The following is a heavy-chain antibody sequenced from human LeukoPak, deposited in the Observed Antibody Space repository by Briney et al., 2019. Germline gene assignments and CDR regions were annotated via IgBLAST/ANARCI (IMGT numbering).Heavy chain of an antibody. D-gene: IGHD2-2*01. CDR1: GFTFSSYS. J-gene: IGHJ3*02. Sequence: GGSLRLSCAASGFTFSSYSMNWVRQAPGKGLEWVSSISSSSSYIYYADSVKGRFTISRDNAKNSLYLQMNSLRAEDTAVYYCARNGQLFDAFDIWGQGTMVTVSS. V-gene: IGHV3-21*01. CDR3: ARNGQLFDAFDI. CDR2: ISSSSSYI.